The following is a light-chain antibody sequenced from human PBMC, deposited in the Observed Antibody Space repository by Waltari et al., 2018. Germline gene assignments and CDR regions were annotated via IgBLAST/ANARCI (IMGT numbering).Light chain of an antibody. J-gene: IGLJ1*01. Sequence: QSALTQPASVSGSPGQSIAISCTGSISDIGRYNFVSWYQHRPGTAPKLIIYEGNKRPSGVSLRFSGSKSGSTASLTISGLQAEDEGAYYCCSYTTTSTYVFGNGTKVAVL. CDR2: EGN. CDR3: CSYTTTSTYV. V-gene: IGLV2-14*01. CDR1: ISDIGRYNF.